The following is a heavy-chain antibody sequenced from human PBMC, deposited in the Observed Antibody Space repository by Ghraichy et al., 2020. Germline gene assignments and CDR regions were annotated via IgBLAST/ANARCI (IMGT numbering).Heavy chain of an antibody. CDR2: ISGSGGST. CDR1: GFTFSSYA. V-gene: IGHV3-23*01. D-gene: IGHD5-18*01. Sequence: GGSLRLSCAASGFTFSSYAMSWVRQAPGKGLEWVSAISGSGGSTYYADSVKGRFTISRDNSKNTLYLQMNSLRAEDTAVYYCAKWTDTAMVTGGGYWYFDLWGRGTLVTVSS. CDR3: AKWTDTAMVTGGGYWYFDL. J-gene: IGHJ2*01.